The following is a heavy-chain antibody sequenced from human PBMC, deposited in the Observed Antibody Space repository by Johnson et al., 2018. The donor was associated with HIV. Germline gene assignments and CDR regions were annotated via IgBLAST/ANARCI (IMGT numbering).Heavy chain of an antibody. CDR1: GFTFSSYW. CDR2: IQQDGSDK. CDR3: AKETHYITPNDWDAFDI. D-gene: IGHD3-9*01. J-gene: IGHJ3*02. V-gene: IGHV3-7*03. Sequence: VQLVESGGGLVQPGGSLRLSCAASGFTFSSYWMSWVRQAPGKGLEWVANIQQDGSDKYYADSVKGRFTISRDNSKDTLFLQMNSLRAEDTALYYCAKETHYITPNDWDAFDIWGQGTMVTVSS.